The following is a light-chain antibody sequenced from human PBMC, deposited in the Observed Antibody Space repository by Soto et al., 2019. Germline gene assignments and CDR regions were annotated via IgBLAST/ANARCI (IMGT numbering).Light chain of an antibody. V-gene: IGLV2-14*01. Sequence: QSVLTQPASVSGSPGQSITISCTGTSSDVGDNNYVSWYQQHPGKAPKLMIYDVTHRPSGISNHFSGSKSGNTASLTISGLQAEDEADYYCSSYTSSSTLYVFGSGTKVTVL. CDR1: SSDVGDNNY. J-gene: IGLJ1*01. CDR3: SSYTSSSTLYV. CDR2: DVT.